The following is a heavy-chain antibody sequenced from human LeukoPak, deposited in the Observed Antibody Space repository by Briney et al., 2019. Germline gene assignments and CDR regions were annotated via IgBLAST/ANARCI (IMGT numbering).Heavy chain of an antibody. CDR1: GGSISSYY. J-gene: IGHJ5*02. CDR2: IYYSGST. CDR3: AGAPSVGWFDP. V-gene: IGHV4-59*12. Sequence: SETLSLTCTVSGGSISSYYWSWIRQPPGKGLEWIGYIYYSGSTNYNPSLKSRVTISVDTSKNQFSLKLSSVTAADTAVYYCAGAPSVGWFDPWGQGTLVTVSS.